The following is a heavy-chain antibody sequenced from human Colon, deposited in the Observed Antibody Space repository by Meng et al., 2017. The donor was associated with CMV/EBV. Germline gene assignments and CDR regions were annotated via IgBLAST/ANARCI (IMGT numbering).Heavy chain of an antibody. V-gene: IGHV4-4*02. CDR3: ARDLGAAAGDGRWLDP. Sequence: GPICASAWWTCVRHSPGKGLESIGEIYHSGSTNYNPSLTSRVSMSVDKSKNHFSLNLSSVTAADTAVYYCARDLGAAAGDGRWLDPWGQGTLVTVSS. J-gene: IGHJ5*02. CDR1: GPICASAW. D-gene: IGHD6-13*01. CDR2: IYHSGST.